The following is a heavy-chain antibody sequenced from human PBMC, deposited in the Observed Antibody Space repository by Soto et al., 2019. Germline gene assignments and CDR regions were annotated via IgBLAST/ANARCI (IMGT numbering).Heavy chain of an antibody. Sequence: EVQLLESGGGLVQPGGSLRLSCAASGFTFSSYAMSWVRQAPGKGLEWVSAISGSGGSTYYADSVKGRFTISRDNSXXTXXLQMNSLRAEDTAVYYCAKDGGYAYYDSSGYYFAYWGPGTLVTVSS. CDR3: AKDGGYAYYDSSGYYFAY. V-gene: IGHV3-23*01. CDR2: ISGSGGST. CDR1: GFTFSSYA. D-gene: IGHD3-22*01. J-gene: IGHJ4*02.